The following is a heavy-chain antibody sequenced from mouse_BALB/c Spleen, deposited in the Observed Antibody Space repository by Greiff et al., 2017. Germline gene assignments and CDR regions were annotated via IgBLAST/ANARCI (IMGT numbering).Heavy chain of an antibody. Sequence: EVQRVESGGGLVQPGGSRKLSCAASGFTFSSFGMHWVRQAPGKGLEWVAYISSGSSTIYYADTVKGRFTISRDNPKNTLFLQMTSLRSEDTAMYCCARGGYDGPFAYWGQGTLVTVSA. CDR1: GFTFSSFG. CDR2: ISSGSSTI. D-gene: IGHD2-2*01. V-gene: IGHV5-17*02. J-gene: IGHJ3*01. CDR3: ARGGYDGPFAY.